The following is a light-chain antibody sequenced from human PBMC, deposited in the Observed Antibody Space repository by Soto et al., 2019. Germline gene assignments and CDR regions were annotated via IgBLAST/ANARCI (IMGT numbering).Light chain of an antibody. Sequence: EIVMTQSPATLSLSPGERAALSCRASQSINSELAWYQQKPGQPPRRLIYCASTRATGVPARFNGSESGSEFTLTISGLQSEDFAVYYCQQGHNWPLTFGQGTRLEI. CDR1: QSINSE. V-gene: IGKV3-15*01. CDR2: CAS. CDR3: QQGHNWPLT. J-gene: IGKJ2*01.